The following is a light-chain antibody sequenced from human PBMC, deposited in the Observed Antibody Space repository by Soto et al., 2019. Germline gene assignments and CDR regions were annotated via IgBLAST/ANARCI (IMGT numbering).Light chain of an antibody. Sequence: SYELTQPSSVSVSPGQTARITCSGDVLAKKYAGWFQQKPGQAPVLVIYKDSERPSGIPGRFSGPSSGTTVTLTISGAQVEDEADYYCYSAADNNLGVFGGGTKLTVL. CDR1: VLAKKY. CDR3: YSAADNNLGV. CDR2: KDS. J-gene: IGLJ2*01. V-gene: IGLV3-27*01.